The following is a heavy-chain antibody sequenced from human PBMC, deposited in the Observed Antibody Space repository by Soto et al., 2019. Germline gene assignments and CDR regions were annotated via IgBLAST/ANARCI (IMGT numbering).Heavy chain of an antibody. Sequence: VGSLRLSCFSSVLAFRNFGLHCVRHSPGKWLEWLAVISHDSTDKRFADSMQGRLDISRDNSKSTLFLEMNTLRPEDTALYFCALTRRSNILDVIGPGFEHCGRGTQVIVSS. CDR3: ALTRRSNILDVIGPGFEH. D-gene: IGHD2-21*01. CDR2: ISHDSTDK. V-gene: IGHV3-30*03. J-gene: IGHJ4*01. CDR1: VLAFRNFG.